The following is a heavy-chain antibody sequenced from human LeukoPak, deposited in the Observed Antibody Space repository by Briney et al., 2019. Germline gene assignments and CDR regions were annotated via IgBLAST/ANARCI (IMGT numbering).Heavy chain of an antibody. CDR2: MNPNSGNT. D-gene: IGHD1-1*01. CDR3: ARVGGWHNWNPGDAFDI. CDR1: GYTFTSYD. Sequence: VASVKVSCEASGYTFTSYDINWVRQATGQGLEWMGWMNPNSGNTGYAQKFQGRVTMTRNTSISTAYMELSSLRSEDTAVYYCARVGGWHNWNPGDAFDIWGQGTMVTVSS. J-gene: IGHJ3*02. V-gene: IGHV1-8*01.